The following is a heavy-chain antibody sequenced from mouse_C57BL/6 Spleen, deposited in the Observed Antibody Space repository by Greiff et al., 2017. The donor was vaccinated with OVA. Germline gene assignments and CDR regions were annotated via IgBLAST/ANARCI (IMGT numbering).Heavy chain of an antibody. CDR2: IYPGSGST. CDR3: AHYGNYNLGFDY. Sequence: QVQLKQPGAELVKPGASVKMSCKASGYTFTSYWITWVKQRPGQGLEWIGDIYPGSGSTNYNEKFKSKATLTVDTSSSTAYMQLSSLTSEDSAVYYCAHYGNYNLGFDYWGQGTTLTVSS. V-gene: IGHV1-55*01. D-gene: IGHD2-1*01. CDR1: GYTFTSYW. J-gene: IGHJ2*01.